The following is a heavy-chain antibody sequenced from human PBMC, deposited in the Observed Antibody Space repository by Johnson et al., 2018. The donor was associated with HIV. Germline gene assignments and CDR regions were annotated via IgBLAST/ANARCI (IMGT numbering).Heavy chain of an antibody. CDR3: ARVASIALRPDAFDI. J-gene: IGHJ3*02. V-gene: IGHV3-33*01. Sequence: QVQLVESGGGVVQPGRSLRVSCAASGFTFSSYGMHWVRQAPGKGLEWVAVICYDGSNRYYADSVKGRFTISRDNSKNTLYLQMNSLRADDTAVYYCARVASIALRPDAFDIWGQGTMVTVSS. CDR1: GFTFSSYG. D-gene: IGHD6-6*01. CDR2: ICYDGSNR.